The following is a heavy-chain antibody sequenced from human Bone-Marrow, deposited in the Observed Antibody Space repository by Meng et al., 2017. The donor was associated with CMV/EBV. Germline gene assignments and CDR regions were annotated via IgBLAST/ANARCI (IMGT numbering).Heavy chain of an antibody. V-gene: IGHV1-2*02. J-gene: IGHJ1*01. Sequence: ASVKVSCKTSGYRFSAYYIHWVRQAPGQGLEWMGWINPNNGDTKYAQKFQGSVTMTGDTSISTAYMEVRRLKSDDTAIYYCARGLCHGVDFWGQGNLVTVSS. D-gene: IGHD4-17*01. CDR2: INPNNGDT. CDR1: GYRFSAYY. CDR3: ARGLCHGVDF.